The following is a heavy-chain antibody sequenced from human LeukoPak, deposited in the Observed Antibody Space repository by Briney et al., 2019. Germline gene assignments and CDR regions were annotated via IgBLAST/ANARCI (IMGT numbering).Heavy chain of an antibody. J-gene: IGHJ4*02. D-gene: IGHD1-14*01. Sequence: SETLSLTCTVSGGSVSSGSYYWNWIRHPPGKGLEWIGHIYYSGSTDYNPSLKCRVTISAHTSKNQFSLKMTSVTAADTAVYYCAREPGETDEGFEYWGQGTLVTVSS. CDR1: GGSVSSGSYY. V-gene: IGHV4-61*01. CDR2: IYYSGST. CDR3: AREPGETDEGFEY.